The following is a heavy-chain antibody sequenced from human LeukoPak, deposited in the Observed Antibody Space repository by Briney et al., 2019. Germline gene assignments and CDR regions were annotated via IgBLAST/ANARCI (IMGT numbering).Heavy chain of an antibody. Sequence: GGSLRLSCAASGFTLSDYYMSWIRQAPGKGLEWVSYSSSSGSTIYYADSVKGRFAISRDNAKNSLYLQMNRLRAEDTAVYYCARRRDFIDYWGQGTLVTVSS. V-gene: IGHV3-11*01. CDR2: SSSSGSTI. CDR3: ARRRDFIDY. CDR1: GFTLSDYY. D-gene: IGHD3/OR15-3a*01. J-gene: IGHJ4*02.